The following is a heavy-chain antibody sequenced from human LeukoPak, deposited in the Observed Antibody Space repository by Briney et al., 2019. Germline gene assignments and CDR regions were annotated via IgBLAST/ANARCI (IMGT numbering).Heavy chain of an antibody. CDR1: GFTFSSYS. D-gene: IGHD4-23*01. J-gene: IGHJ4*02. CDR3: ARHEDDGGNSWTGIYFDY. V-gene: IGHV3-21*04. CDR2: ISGSGSFT. Sequence: GGSLRLSCAASGFTFSSYSMNWVRQAPGKGLEWVSTISGSGSFTYYADSVKGRFTISRDNSKNTLYLQMNSLRAEDTAVYYCARHEDDGGNSWTGIYFDYWGQGTLVTVSS.